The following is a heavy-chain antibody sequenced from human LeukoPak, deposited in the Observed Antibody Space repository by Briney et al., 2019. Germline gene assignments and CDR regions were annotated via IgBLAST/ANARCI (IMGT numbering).Heavy chain of an antibody. CDR3: ARGRYYYDSSGYYYDNWFDP. J-gene: IGHJ5*02. CDR2: IYYRGST. Sequence: PSETLSLTRTVAGGSISSYYWSWIRQPPGQGLEYIGFIYYRGSTKYNPSLKSRATISVDTSKNQFSLKLTSVTAADTAVYYCARGRYYYDSSGYYYDNWFDPWGQGTLVTVSS. CDR1: GGSISSYY. V-gene: IGHV4-59*01. D-gene: IGHD3-22*01.